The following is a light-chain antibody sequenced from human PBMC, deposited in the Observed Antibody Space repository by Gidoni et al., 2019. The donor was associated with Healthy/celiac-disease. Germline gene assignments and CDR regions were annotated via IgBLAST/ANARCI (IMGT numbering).Light chain of an antibody. J-gene: IGKJ3*01. CDR2: DAS. CDR1: QSISSN. V-gene: IGKV3-15*01. CDR3: QQYNNWPGT. Sequence: EIVMTQSPATLSVSPGERATLSCRASQSISSNLAWYQQKPGQAPRLLIYDASTRATAIPARFGGGGSGTEFTLPISSLQSEDFAVYSCQQYNNWPGTFGPXTTVDVK.